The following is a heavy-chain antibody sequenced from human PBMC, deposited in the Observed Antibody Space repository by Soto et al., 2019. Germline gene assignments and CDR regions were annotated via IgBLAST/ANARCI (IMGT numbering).Heavy chain of an antibody. CDR3: ARDGVLSSIAAVYYYMDV. Sequence: HPWGSLRLSCTASGFTFSTDWMHWVRQAPGKGLVWVSRINSEGCSTSYADSVKGRFTISRENAKKTLYLQMNSLRAEDTAVYYCARDGVLSSIAAVYYYMDVWGKGTMVTVSS. J-gene: IGHJ6*03. CDR1: GFTFSTDW. CDR2: INSEGCST. D-gene: IGHD6-6*01. V-gene: IGHV3-74*01.